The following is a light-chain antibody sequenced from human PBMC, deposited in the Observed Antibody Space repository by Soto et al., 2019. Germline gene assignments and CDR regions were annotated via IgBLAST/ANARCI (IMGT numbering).Light chain of an antibody. CDR1: QSVSSN. CDR3: QHYNSYSEA. V-gene: IGKV3D-15*01. Sequence: ELVMTQSPATLSVSPGERATLSCRASQSVSSNLAWYQQKPGQAPRLLIYDASNRATGIPARFSGSGSGTDFTLTISSLQPDDFATYYCQHYNSYSEAFGQGTKVDIK. J-gene: IGKJ1*01. CDR2: DAS.